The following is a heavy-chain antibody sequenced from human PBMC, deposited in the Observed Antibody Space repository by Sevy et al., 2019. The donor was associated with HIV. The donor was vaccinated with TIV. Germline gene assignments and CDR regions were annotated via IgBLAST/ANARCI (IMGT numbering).Heavy chain of an antibody. CDR2: ISSSSSYI. D-gene: IGHD3-9*01. Sequence: GGSLRLSCVASGFTFSSYSMNWVRQAPGKGLEWVSSISSSSSYIYYADSVKGRFTISRDNAKNSLYLQMNSLRAEDTAVYYCARDELRYFDWLSSGYYYYYGMDVWGQGTTVTVSS. V-gene: IGHV3-21*01. J-gene: IGHJ6*02. CDR3: ARDELRYFDWLSSGYYYYYGMDV. CDR1: GFTFSSYS.